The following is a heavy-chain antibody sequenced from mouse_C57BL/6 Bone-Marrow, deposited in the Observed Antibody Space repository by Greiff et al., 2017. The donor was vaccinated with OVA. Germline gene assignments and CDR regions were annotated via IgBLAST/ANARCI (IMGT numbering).Heavy chain of an antibody. Sequence: EVQVVESGGGLVKPGGSLKLSCAASGFTFSSYAMSWVRQTPEKRLEWVATISDGGSYTYYPDNVKGRFTISRDNAKNNLYLQMSHLKSEDTAMYYCARDMVTTEGYYAMDYWGQGTSVTVSS. CDR1: GFTFSSYA. CDR3: ARDMVTTEGYYAMDY. CDR2: ISDGGSYT. V-gene: IGHV5-4*01. D-gene: IGHD2-2*01. J-gene: IGHJ4*01.